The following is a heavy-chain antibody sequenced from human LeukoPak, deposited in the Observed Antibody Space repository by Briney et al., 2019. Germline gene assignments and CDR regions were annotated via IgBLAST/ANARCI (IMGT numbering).Heavy chain of an antibody. CDR3: ARGSPLGGVVIDPYFYYYYYYMDV. V-gene: IGHV7-4-1*02. Sequence: GASVKVSCKASGYTFTGHYMHWVRQAPGQGLEWMGWINTNTGNPTYAQGFTGRFVFSLDTSVSTAYLQISSLKAEDTAVYYCARGSPLGGVVIDPYFYYYYYYMDVWGKGTTVTVSS. CDR2: INTNTGNP. D-gene: IGHD3-3*01. J-gene: IGHJ6*03. CDR1: GYTFTGHY.